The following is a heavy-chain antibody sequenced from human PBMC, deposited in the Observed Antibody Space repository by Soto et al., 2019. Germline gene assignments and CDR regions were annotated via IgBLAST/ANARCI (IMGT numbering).Heavy chain of an antibody. V-gene: IGHV1-2*04. CDR2: INPNSGGT. J-gene: IGHJ3*02. Sequence: QVQLVQSGAEVKKPGASVKVSCKASGYTFTGYYMHWVRQAPGQGLEWMGWINPNSGGTNYAQKFQGWVTMTRDTSISTAYMELRRLRSDDTAVYYCAREGGGYCSGGSCFDAFDIWGQETMVPSLQ. CDR1: GYTFTGYY. D-gene: IGHD2-15*01. CDR3: AREGGGYCSGGSCFDAFDI.